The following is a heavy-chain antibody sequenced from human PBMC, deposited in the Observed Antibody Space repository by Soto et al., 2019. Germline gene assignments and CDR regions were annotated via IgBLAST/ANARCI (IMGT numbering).Heavy chain of an antibody. J-gene: IGHJ4*02. CDR1: GFTFRSFA. Sequence: EVQLLESGGGLVQPGRSLTLSCAASGFTFRSFAISWVRQAPGKGLEWVSTISGPGGVIYYSDSVKGRFTISRDSSRNTVYLQMNGLRADDTAVYYCAKDRIEDASSWYDSYDYWGQGTLVTVSS. CDR3: AKDRIEDASSWYDSYDY. D-gene: IGHD6-13*01. V-gene: IGHV3-23*01. CDR2: ISGPGGVI.